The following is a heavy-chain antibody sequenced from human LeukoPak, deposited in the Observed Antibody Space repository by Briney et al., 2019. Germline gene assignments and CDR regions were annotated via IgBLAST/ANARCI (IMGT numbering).Heavy chain of an antibody. CDR1: GGSISSSSYY. CDR2: IYYSGST. CDR3: AKYYYDSSGYYAE. D-gene: IGHD3-22*01. V-gene: IGHV4-39*01. J-gene: IGHJ4*02. Sequence: PSETLSLTCTVSGGSISSSSYYWGWIRQPPGKGLEWIGSIYYSGSTYYNPSLKSRVTISVDTSKNQFSLKLSSVTAADTAVYYCAKYYYDSSGYYAEWGQGTLVTVSS.